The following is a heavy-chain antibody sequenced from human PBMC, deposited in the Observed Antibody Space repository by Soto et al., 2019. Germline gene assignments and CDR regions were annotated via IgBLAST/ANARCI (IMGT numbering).Heavy chain of an antibody. J-gene: IGHJ4*02. CDR1: GFTFSSYG. CDR2: ISYDGSNK. D-gene: IGHD3-22*01. V-gene: IGHV3-30*18. Sequence: GGSLRLSCAASGFTFSSYGMHWVRQAPGKGLEWVAVISYDGSNKYYADSVKGRFTISRDNSKNTLYLQMNGLRAEDTAVYYCAKDAYYYDSSGSQEGIDYWGQGTLVTVSS. CDR3: AKDAYYYDSSGSQEGIDY.